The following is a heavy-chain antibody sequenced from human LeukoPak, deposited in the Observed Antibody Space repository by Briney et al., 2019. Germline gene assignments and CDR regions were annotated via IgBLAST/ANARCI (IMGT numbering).Heavy chain of an antibody. CDR3: AVDGAAAGPFDY. Sequence: APVKVSCKVSGYTLTELSMHWVRQAPGKGLEWMGGFDPEDGEAIYAQKFQGRVTMTEDTSTDTAYMELSSLRSEDTAVYYCAVDGAAAGPFDYWGQGTLVTVSS. D-gene: IGHD6-13*01. J-gene: IGHJ4*02. CDR1: GYTLTELS. V-gene: IGHV1-24*01. CDR2: FDPEDGEA.